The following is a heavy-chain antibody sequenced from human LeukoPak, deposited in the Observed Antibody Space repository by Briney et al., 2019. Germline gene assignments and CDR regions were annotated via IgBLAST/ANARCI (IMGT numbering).Heavy chain of an antibody. CDR2: IKQDGSEK. CDR1: GFTFSSYW. J-gene: IGHJ4*02. Sequence: PGRSLRLSCATSGFTFSSYWMSWVRQAPGKGLEWVANIKQDGSEKYYVDSVKGRFTISRDNAKNSLYLQMNTLRAEDTAVYYCAREGTGYYYDSRVAYWGQGTLATFSS. CDR3: AREGTGYYYDSRVAY. D-gene: IGHD3-22*01. V-gene: IGHV3-7*01.